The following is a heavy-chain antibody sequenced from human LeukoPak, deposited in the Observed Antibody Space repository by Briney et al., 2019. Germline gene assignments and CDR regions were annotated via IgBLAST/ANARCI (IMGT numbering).Heavy chain of an antibody. J-gene: IGHJ6*02. CDR1: GFTFSTYT. V-gene: IGHV3-48*01. CDR2: ISSSSGTI. Sequence: PGGSLRFSCATSGFTFSTYTMNWVRQAPGKGLEWVSYISSSSGTIYYADSVKGRFTISRDNAKNSLYLQMNSLRAEDTAVYYCVKETTYYDFWKGMDVWGQGTTVTVSS. CDR3: VKETTYYDFWKGMDV. D-gene: IGHD3-3*01.